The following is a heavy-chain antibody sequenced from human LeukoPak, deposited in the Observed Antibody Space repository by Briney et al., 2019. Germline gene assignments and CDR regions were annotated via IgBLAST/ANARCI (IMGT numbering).Heavy chain of an antibody. J-gene: IGHJ4*02. D-gene: IGHD4/OR15-4a*01. CDR2: ISSSSSYI. CDR1: GFTFSSYT. CDR3: ARRAGAYSHPYDY. Sequence: GGSLRLSCAASGFTFSSYTMNWVRQAPGKGLDGVSSISSSSSYIYYADSVKGRFTISRDNSKNTLYLQMNSLRAEDTAVYYCARRAGAYSHPYDYWGQGTLVTVSS. V-gene: IGHV3-21*04.